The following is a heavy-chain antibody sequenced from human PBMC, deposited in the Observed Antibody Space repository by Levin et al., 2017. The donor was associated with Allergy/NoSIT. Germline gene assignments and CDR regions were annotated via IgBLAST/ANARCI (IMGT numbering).Heavy chain of an antibody. J-gene: IGHJ5*02. V-gene: IGHV4-4*07. CDR1: GGSISSYY. CDR2: IYTSGST. CDR3: ARDQGWGYSSSDWFDP. D-gene: IGHD6-13*01. Sequence: SCTVSGGSISSYYWSWIRQPAGKGLEWIGRIYTSGSTNYNPSLKSRVTMSVDTSKNQFSLKLSSVTAADTAVYYCARDQGWGYSSSDWFDPWGQGTLVTVSS.